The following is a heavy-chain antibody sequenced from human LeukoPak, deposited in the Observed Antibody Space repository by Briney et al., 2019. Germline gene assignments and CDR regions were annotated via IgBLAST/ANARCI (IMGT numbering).Heavy chain of an antibody. Sequence: SETLSLTCAVSGYSISSGYYWGWIRQPPGKGLEWIGSIYHSGSTYYNPSLKSRVTISVDTSKNQFSLKLRSVTAADTAVYYCARGGNWFDPWGQGTLVTVSS. D-gene: IGHD3-16*01. J-gene: IGHJ5*02. V-gene: IGHV4-38-2*01. CDR3: ARGGNWFDP. CDR1: GYSISSGYY. CDR2: IYHSGST.